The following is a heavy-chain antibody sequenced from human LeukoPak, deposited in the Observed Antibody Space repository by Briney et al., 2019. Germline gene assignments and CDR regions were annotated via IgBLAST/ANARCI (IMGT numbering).Heavy chain of an antibody. D-gene: IGHD3-22*01. V-gene: IGHV4-39*01. CDR3: ARLGGYYDPPDY. CDR2: IHHSGDT. Sequence: SETLSLTCTVSGGSFRSSTYYRAWIRQPPGKGLEWTGTIHHSGDTYYNPSLESRVTISVDTSKNQFSLNLSSVTAADTAVYYCARLGGYYDPPDYWGQGTLVTVSS. J-gene: IGHJ4*02. CDR1: GGSFRSSTYY.